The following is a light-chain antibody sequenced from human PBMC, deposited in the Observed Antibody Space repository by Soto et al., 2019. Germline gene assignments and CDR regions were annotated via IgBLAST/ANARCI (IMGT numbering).Light chain of an antibody. Sequence: IVFTQPPGTLSLAPGERATLSCRASQSVSSSFLSWYQQKRGQAPRLRMFGASSRATGIPDRFSGSGSGTDFTLTIYRLEPEDFAVYYCQQSGYSPITFGQGTRLEN. CDR1: QSVSSSF. J-gene: IGKJ5*01. V-gene: IGKV3-20*01. CDR3: QQSGYSPIT. CDR2: GAS.